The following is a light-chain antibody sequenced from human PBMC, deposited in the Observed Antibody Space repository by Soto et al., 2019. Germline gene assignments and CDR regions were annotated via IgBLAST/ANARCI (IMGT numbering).Light chain of an antibody. CDR2: LGS. CDR1: QSLLHSNGYNY. CDR3: MQALQTPYP. V-gene: IGKV2-28*01. J-gene: IGKJ2*01. Sequence: DIVMTQSPLSLPVTPGEPASISCRSIQSLLHSNGYNYLDWYLQKPGQSPQLLIYLGSNRASGVHDRVSGSGSGKDFTMKISRVEAEDVGVYYCMQALQTPYPFGQGTKLEIK.